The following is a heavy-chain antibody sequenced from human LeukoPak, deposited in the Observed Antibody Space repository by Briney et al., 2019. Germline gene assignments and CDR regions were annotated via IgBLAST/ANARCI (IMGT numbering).Heavy chain of an antibody. V-gene: IGHV4-39*07. J-gene: IGHJ4*02. D-gene: IGHD4-23*01. CDR2: IYYSGST. Sequence: PSQTLSLTCTVSGGSISSSSYYWGWIRQPPGKGLEWIGSIYYSGSTYYNPSLKSRVTISVDTSKNQYSLKLSSVTAADTAVYYCARVSSLGYGGFGLDYWGQGTLVTVSS. CDR1: GGSISSSSYY. CDR3: ARVSSLGYGGFGLDY.